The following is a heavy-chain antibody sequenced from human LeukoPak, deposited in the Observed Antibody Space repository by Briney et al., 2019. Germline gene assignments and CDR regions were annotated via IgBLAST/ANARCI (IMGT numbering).Heavy chain of an antibody. V-gene: IGHV4-34*01. Sequence: PSDTLSLIRAVCGGSLSGYFWSWIRQPPGKGLEWIGEINHSGSTNYNPSPPGRVTISVDTYKSQFSLALSSVTAADTAVYYCARVRHPLGLRITMVRGVINLQPIDYWGQGTLVTVSS. CDR3: ARVRHPLGLRITMVRGVINLQPIDY. CDR2: INHSGST. J-gene: IGHJ4*02. D-gene: IGHD3-10*01. CDR1: GGSLSGYF.